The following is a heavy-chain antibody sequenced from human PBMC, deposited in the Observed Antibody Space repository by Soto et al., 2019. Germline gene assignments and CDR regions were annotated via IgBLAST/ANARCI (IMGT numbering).Heavy chain of an antibody. Sequence: EGSLILSWAASGFTFSSCCMGWVRQAPGKGLEWVSAISGSGGSTYYADSVKGRFTISRDNSKNTLYLQMNSLRAEDTAVYYCAYSSTPFDYWGQGTLVTVSS. CDR1: GFTFSSCC. J-gene: IGHJ4*02. CDR2: ISGSGGST. D-gene: IGHD6-13*01. V-gene: IGHV3-23*01. CDR3: AYSSTPFDY.